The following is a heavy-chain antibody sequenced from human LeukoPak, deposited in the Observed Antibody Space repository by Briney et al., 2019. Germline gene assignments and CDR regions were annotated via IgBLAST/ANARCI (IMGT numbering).Heavy chain of an antibody. CDR3: AKDSPVATI. J-gene: IGHJ3*02. CDR1: GFTFSSYA. V-gene: IGHV3-23*01. CDR2: TSGSGGST. Sequence: RAGGSLRLSCAASGFTFSSYAMSWVRQAPGKGLEWVSATSGSGGSTYYADSVKGRFTISRDNSKNTLYLQMISLRAEDTAVYYCAKDSPVATIWGQGTMVTVSS. D-gene: IGHD5-12*01.